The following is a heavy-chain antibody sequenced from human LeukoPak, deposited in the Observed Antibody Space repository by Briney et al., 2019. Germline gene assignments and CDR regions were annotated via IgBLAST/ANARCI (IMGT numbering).Heavy chain of an antibody. V-gene: IGHV3-7*01. J-gene: IGHJ4*02. D-gene: IGHD6-13*01. CDR1: GFTFTDFW. CDR3: ARDGVAPGLYFDL. Sequence: GGSLRLSCAVSGFTFTDFWMNWVRQAPGKGLERVASIRQDGSERTHVDSVKGRFTISRDNTKNSLYLQMSDLRAEDTAVYYCARDGVAPGLYFDLWGQGTLVTVSS. CDR2: IRQDGSER.